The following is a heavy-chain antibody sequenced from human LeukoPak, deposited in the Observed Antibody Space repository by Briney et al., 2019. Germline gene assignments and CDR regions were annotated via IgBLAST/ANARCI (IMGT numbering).Heavy chain of an antibody. CDR1: GYTFTSYV. J-gene: IGHJ4*02. Sequence: ASLKVSCKASGYTFTSYVINWVRQAPGQRLERMGWISAYNGNTNYAQKLQGRVTMTTYTSTSTAYMELRSLRSDDTAVYYCAREGYSSSWNYFDYWGQGALVTVSS. CDR3: AREGYSSSWNYFDY. V-gene: IGHV1-18*01. CDR2: ISAYNGNT. D-gene: IGHD6-13*01.